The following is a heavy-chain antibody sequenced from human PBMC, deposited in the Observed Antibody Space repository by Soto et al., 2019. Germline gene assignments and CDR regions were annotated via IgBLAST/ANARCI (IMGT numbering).Heavy chain of an antibody. CDR1: GYTFTSYA. D-gene: IGHD3-16*01. CDR2: INAGNGNT. J-gene: IGHJ6*02. Sequence: QVQLVQSGAEVKKPGASVKVSCKASGYTFTSYAMHWVRQAPGQRLEWMGWINAGNGNTKYSQKFQGRVTITRDTSASTAYMEMRRLRSEDTAVYYCARGKETYGMDVWGQGTTVTVSS. CDR3: ARGKETYGMDV. V-gene: IGHV1-3*01.